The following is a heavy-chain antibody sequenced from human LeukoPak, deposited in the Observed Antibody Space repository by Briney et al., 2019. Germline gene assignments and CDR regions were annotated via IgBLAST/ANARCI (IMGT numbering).Heavy chain of an antibody. CDR1: GFTFSSYS. V-gene: IGHV3-21*01. CDR2: ISSSSSYI. D-gene: IGHD2-15*01. CDR3: ASWEVVAATRPFDY. J-gene: IGHJ4*02. Sequence: GGSLRLSCAASGFTFSSYSMNWVRQAPGKGLEWVSSISSSSSYIYYADSVKGRFTISGDNAKNSLYLQMNSLRAEDTAVYYCASWEVVAATRPFDYWGQGTLVTVSS.